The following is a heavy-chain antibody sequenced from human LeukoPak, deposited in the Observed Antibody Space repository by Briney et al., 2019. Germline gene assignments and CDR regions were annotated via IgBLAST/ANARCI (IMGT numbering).Heavy chain of an antibody. CDR1: GYTFTSYY. D-gene: IGHD3-9*01. CDR2: INPSGGST. J-gene: IGHJ4*02. CDR3: ARAHYDILTGYCGPFDY. Sequence: ASVKVSCKASGYTFTSYYMHWVRQAPGQGLEWMGIINPSGGSTSYAQKFQGRVTMTRDTSTSTVYMELSSLRSEDTAVYYCARAHYDILTGYCGPFDYWGQGTLVTVSS. V-gene: IGHV1-46*01.